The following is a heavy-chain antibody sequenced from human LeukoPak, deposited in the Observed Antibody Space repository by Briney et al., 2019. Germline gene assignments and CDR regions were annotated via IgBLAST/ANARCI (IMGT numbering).Heavy chain of an antibody. CDR1: GFTFSSYS. Sequence: GGSLRLSCAASGFTFSSYSTNWVRQAPGKGLEWVSSISSSSSYIYYADSVKGRFTIFRDNAKNSLYLQMNSLRAEDTAVYYCARGIAASAFDIWGQGTMVTVSS. J-gene: IGHJ3*02. CDR3: ARGIAASAFDI. D-gene: IGHD6-13*01. CDR2: ISSSSSYI. V-gene: IGHV3-21*01.